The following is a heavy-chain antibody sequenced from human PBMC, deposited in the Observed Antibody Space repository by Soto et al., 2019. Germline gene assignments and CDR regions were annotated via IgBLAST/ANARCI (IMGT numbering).Heavy chain of an antibody. V-gene: IGHV3-66*01. CDR1: GFTVSSNY. Sequence: PGGYLRLCCAASGFTVSSNYMSWVRQAPGKRLEWVSVIYSGGSTYYADPVKGRFTIPRDNSKNTLYLQMNSLRAEDTAVYYCARGFGEGFYYYYYTDVWGKGNKVTVAS. CDR3: ARGFGEGFYYYYYTDV. J-gene: IGHJ6*03. D-gene: IGHD3-10*01. CDR2: IYSGGST.